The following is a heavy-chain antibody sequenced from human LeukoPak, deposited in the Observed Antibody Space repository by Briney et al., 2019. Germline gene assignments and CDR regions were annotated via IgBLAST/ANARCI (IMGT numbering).Heavy chain of an antibody. Sequence: SETLSLTCAVYGGSFSGYYWSWIRQPPGKGLEWIGEINHSGSTNYNPSLKSRVTISVDTSKNQFSLKLSSVTAADTAVYYCAREGYSSGESWFGPWGQGTLVTVSS. CDR1: GGSFSGYY. D-gene: IGHD6-19*01. J-gene: IGHJ5*02. V-gene: IGHV4-34*01. CDR3: AREGYSSGESWFGP. CDR2: INHSGST.